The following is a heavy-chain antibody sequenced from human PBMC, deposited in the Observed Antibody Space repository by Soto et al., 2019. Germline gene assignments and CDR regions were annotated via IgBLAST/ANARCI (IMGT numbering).Heavy chain of an antibody. CDR1: GFTFDRYG. D-gene: IGHD2-2*01. J-gene: IGHJ5*02. CDR3: TRTDLTSSNWFPWFDP. V-gene: IGHV3-33*01. Sequence: GGSLRLSCAASGFTFDRYGMHWVRQAPGKGLEWVAVIWSDGSTEYYADSVKGRFTISRDDSKKTAYLQINSLRSEDTAVYYCTRTDLTSSNWFPWFDPWGQGTLVTVSS. CDR2: IWSDGSTE.